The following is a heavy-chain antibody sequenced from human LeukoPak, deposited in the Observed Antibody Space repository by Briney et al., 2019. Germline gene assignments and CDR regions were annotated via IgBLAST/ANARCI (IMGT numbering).Heavy chain of an antibody. CDR3: AKDLQGLYYYYYGMDV. CDR1: GFIFSSYG. Sequence: RGGSLGLSCAASGFIFSSYGMHWAPQAPARGWEGGVVKPYDGSNKYYADSVKGRFTISRDISKNTLYLQMNSLRAEDTAVDYCAKDLQGLYYYYYGMDVWGQGTTVTVSS. CDR2: KPYDGSNK. J-gene: IGHJ6*02. V-gene: IGHV3-30*18.